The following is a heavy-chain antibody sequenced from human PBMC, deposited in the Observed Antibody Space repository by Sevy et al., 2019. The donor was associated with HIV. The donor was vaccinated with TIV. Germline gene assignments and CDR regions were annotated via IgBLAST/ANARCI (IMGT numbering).Heavy chain of an antibody. CDR3: ARVLADDYIWGSHRPKYYFDF. D-gene: IGHD3-16*02. Sequence: SETLSLTCAVYGGSFSAYYWNWIRQPPGKGLEWIGEINHSGSTNYNPSLKSRVTMSVDTSKKQFSLKLSSVTAADTAVYYWARVLADDYIWGSHRPKYYFDFWGQGTLVTVSS. CDR2: INHSGST. J-gene: IGHJ4*02. V-gene: IGHV4-34*01. CDR1: GGSFSAYY.